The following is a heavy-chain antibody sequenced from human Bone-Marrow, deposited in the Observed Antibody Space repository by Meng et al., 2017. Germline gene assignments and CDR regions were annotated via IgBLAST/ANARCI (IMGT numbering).Heavy chain of an antibody. V-gene: IGHV4-39*07. CDR3: ARDPATGYYYYGMDV. CDR2: IYHSGST. D-gene: IGHD2-15*01. J-gene: IGHJ6*02. Sequence: SETLSLTCTVSGGSISSSSYYWGWIRQPPGKGLEWIGSIYHSGSTYYNPSLKSRVTISVDTSKNQFSLKLSSVTAADTAVYYCARDPATGYYYYGMDVWGQGTTVTVSS. CDR1: GGSISSSSYY.